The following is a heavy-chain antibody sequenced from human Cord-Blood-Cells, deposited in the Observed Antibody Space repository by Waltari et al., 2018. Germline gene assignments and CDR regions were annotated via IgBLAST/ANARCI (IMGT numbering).Heavy chain of an antibody. Sequence: QVQLQQWGAGLLKPSETLSLTCAVSGGSFSGYYWSWIRQPPGKGLEWIGEINHSGSTNYNPSLKSRVTISVDTSKNQFSLKLSSVTAADTAVYYCASQLGIRYFDLWGRGTLVTVSS. CDR1: GGSFSGYY. CDR3: ASQLGIRYFDL. V-gene: IGHV4-34*01. D-gene: IGHD7-27*01. J-gene: IGHJ2*01. CDR2: INHSGST.